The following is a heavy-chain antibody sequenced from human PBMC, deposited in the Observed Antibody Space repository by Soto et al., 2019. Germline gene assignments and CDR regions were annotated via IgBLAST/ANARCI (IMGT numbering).Heavy chain of an antibody. Sequence: PSETLSLTCTVSGGSISSGGYYWSWIRQHPGKGLEWIGYIYYSGSTYYNPSLKSRVTISVDTSKNQFSLKLSSVTAADTAVYYCARGGKYMVREGAFDYWGQGTLVTVSS. J-gene: IGHJ4*02. V-gene: IGHV4-31*03. CDR1: GGSISSGGYY. CDR2: IYYSGST. D-gene: IGHD3-10*01. CDR3: ARGGKYMVREGAFDY.